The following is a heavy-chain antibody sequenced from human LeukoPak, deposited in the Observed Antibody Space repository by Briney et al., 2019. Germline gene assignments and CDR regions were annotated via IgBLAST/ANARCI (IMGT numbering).Heavy chain of an antibody. Sequence: GGSLRLSCAASGFTFSSYWMNWARQAPGKGLEWVASINHNGNVNYYVDSVKGRFTISRDNAKNSLYLQMSNLRAGDTAVYFCARGGGLDVWGQGATVTVSS. CDR3: ARGGGLDV. V-gene: IGHV3-7*03. J-gene: IGHJ6*02. D-gene: IGHD3-16*01. CDR2: INHNGNVN. CDR1: GFTFSSYW.